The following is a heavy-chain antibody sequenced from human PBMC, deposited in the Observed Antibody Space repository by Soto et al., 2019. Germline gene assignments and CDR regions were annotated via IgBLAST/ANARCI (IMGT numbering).Heavy chain of an antibody. D-gene: IGHD6-13*01. Sequence: QVQLVESGGGVVQPGRSLRLSCAASGFTFSSFGMHWVRQAPGKGLEWVAVISTTGGLKYAADSVKGRFTISRDNSKNTLYLQMNSLRAEDTAIYYCARGTYRSKTDFDYWGQGTLVTVSS. CDR2: ISTTGGLK. J-gene: IGHJ4*02. CDR1: GFTFSSFG. V-gene: IGHV3-30*03. CDR3: ARGTYRSKTDFDY.